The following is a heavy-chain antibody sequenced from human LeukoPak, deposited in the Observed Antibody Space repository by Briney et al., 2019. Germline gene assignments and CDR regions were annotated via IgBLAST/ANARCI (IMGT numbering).Heavy chain of an antibody. Sequence: ASVKVSCKASGYTFTGYYMHWVRQAPGQGLEWMGRIIPILGIANYAQKFQGRVTITADKSTSTAYMELSSLRSEDTAVYYCASYEYCSSTSCSQGSYYYYYYMDVWGKGTTVTVSS. D-gene: IGHD2-2*01. V-gene: IGHV1-69*02. CDR1: GYTFTGYY. CDR2: IIPILGIA. CDR3: ASYEYCSSTSCSQGSYYYYYYMDV. J-gene: IGHJ6*03.